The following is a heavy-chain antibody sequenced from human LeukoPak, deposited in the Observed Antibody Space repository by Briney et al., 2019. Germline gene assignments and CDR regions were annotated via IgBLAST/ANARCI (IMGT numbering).Heavy chain of an antibody. D-gene: IGHD3-3*01. CDR1: GFTVNDYY. Sequence: PGGSLRLSCAASGFTVNDYYMSWVRRAPGKGLEWVSIIYSGGITSYADSVKGRFTISRDNSKNTLYLQLNSLRAEDTAVYYCARGYFAVGAFDIWGQGTMVTVSS. CDR2: IYSGGIT. V-gene: IGHV3-66*01. J-gene: IGHJ3*02. CDR3: ARGYFAVGAFDI.